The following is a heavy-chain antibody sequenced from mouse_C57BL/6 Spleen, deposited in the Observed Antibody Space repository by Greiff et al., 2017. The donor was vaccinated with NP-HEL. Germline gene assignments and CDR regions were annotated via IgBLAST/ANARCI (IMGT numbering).Heavy chain of an antibody. CDR2: IDPETGGT. J-gene: IGHJ4*01. CDR3: TRSIITTVVADYYAMDY. CDR1: GYTFTDYE. D-gene: IGHD1-1*01. Sequence: VKLQESGAELVRPGASVTLSCKASGYTFTDYEMHWVKQTPVHGLEWIGAIDPETGGTAYNQKFKGKAILTADKSSSTAYMELRSLTSEDSAVYYCTRSIITTVVADYYAMDYWGQGTSVTVSS. V-gene: IGHV1-15*01.